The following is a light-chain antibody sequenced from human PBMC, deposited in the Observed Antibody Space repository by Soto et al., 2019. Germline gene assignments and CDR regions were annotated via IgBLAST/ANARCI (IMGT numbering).Light chain of an antibody. CDR1: ERGGTN. J-gene: IGKJ5*01. CDR2: GAS. Sequence: EVVMTQAPATLSVSPGERATIPCRASERGGTNLAWHQHKPGQAPRILIYGASARASGVPARFSGSGAGTEFTLTISSLQSEDFAVYYCQHYGSSLITFGQGTRLEIK. V-gene: IGKV3-15*01. CDR3: QHYGSSLIT.